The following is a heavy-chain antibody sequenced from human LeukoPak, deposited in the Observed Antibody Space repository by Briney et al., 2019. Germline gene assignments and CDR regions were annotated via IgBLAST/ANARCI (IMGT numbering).Heavy chain of an antibody. CDR2: IIPIFRTA. V-gene: IGHV1-69*05. CDR3: ARGDMVGVTWGVSFDP. Sequence: ASVRVSCKASGGTFSNYAIIWVRQAPGQGLEWMGGIIPIFRTANYAQKFQGRVTITRDMSTSTVYMDLSRLRSEDTAVYYCARGDMVGVTWGVSFDPWGQGTLVTVSS. J-gene: IGHJ5*02. CDR1: GGTFSNYA. D-gene: IGHD1-26*01.